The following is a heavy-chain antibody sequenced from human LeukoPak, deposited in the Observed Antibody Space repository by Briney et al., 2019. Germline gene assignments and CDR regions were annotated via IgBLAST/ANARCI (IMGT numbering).Heavy chain of an antibody. CDR2: ISGSGGST. CDR3: AAGGSGSYWWFDP. D-gene: IGHD3-10*01. J-gene: IGHJ5*02. V-gene: IGHV3-23*01. CDR1: GFTFSSYA. Sequence: PGGSLRLSCAASGFTFSSYAMSWVRQAPGKGLEWVSAISGSGGSTYYAASVKGRFTISRDNSKNTLYLQMNSLRAEDTAVYYCAAGGSGSYWWFDPWGQGTLVTVSS.